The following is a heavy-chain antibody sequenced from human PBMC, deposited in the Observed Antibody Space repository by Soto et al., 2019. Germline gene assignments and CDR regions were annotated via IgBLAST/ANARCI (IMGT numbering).Heavy chain of an antibody. CDR1: GFNFPGYS. CDR3: VRDQSQGQMLLPYFDY. J-gene: IGHJ4*02. V-gene: IGHV3-21*02. CDR2: ISSGSHYI. D-gene: IGHD3-22*01. Sequence: VQLVESGGGLVKPGGSLRLSCAASGFNFPGYSMNWVRQAPGKGLEWVASISSGSHYIYYADSVRGRFTISRDNARDSLYLQMNSLRAGDTAVYFCVRDQSQGQMLLPYFDYWGRGTLVTVAS.